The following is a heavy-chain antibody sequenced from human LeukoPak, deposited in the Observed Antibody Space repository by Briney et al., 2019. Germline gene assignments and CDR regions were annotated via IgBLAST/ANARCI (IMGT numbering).Heavy chain of an antibody. Sequence: SETLSLTCTVSGGSISSGSYYWSWIRQPAGKGLEWIGRIYTSGSTNYNPSLKSRVTISVDTSKNQFSLKLSSVTAADTAVYYCARDIAARREYYFDYWGQGTLVTVSS. J-gene: IGHJ4*02. V-gene: IGHV4-61*02. CDR2: IYTSGST. CDR1: GGSISSGSYY. D-gene: IGHD6-6*01. CDR3: ARDIAARREYYFDY.